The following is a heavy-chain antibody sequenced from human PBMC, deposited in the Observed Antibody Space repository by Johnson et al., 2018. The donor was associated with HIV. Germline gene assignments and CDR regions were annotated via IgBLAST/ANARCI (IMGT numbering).Heavy chain of an antibody. CDR3: AKGYYGSGIAFDI. CDR2: IWYDGSNK. V-gene: IGHV3-33*06. Sequence: QVQLVESGGVVVQPGRSLRLSCAASGFTFSTFGMHWVRQAPGKGLEWVAVIWYDGSNKFYADSVKGRFTISRDNSKNTLYLQMNSLRAEDTALYYCAKGYYGSGIAFDIWGQGTMVTVSS. CDR1: GFTFSTFG. J-gene: IGHJ3*02. D-gene: IGHD3-10*01.